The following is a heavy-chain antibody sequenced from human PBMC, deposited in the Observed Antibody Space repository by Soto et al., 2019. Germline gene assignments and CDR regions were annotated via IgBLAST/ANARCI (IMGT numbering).Heavy chain of an antibody. CDR1: GFTFSTYA. Sequence: QVQLVESGGGVVQPGRSLRLSCAASGFTFSTYAIHWFRQAPGKGLGGVAVIPYVGSNKNYADSVKGRFTISRDNSKNTLYLQMNSLRAEDTAVYYCAKDVVVGATTGLGDYYYYYGMDVWGQGTTVTVSS. D-gene: IGHD1-26*01. CDR3: AKDVVVGATTGLGDYYYYYGMDV. CDR2: IPYVGSNK. J-gene: IGHJ6*02. V-gene: IGHV3-30*18.